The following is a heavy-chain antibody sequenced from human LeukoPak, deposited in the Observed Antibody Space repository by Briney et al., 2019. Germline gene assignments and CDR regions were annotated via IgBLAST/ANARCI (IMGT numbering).Heavy chain of an antibody. CDR2: IIPIFGTA. Sequence: SVKVSCKASGGTFSSYAISWARQAPGQGLEWMGGIIPIFGTANYAQKFQGRVTITADESTSTAYMELSSLRSEDTAVYYCARESLAAAGNFDYWGQGTLVTVSS. J-gene: IGHJ4*02. D-gene: IGHD6-13*01. V-gene: IGHV1-69*13. CDR3: ARESLAAAGNFDY. CDR1: GGTFSSYA.